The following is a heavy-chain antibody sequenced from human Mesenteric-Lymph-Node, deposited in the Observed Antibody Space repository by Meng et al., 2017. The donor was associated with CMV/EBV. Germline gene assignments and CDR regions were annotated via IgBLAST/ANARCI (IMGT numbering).Heavy chain of an antibody. Sequence: SCKASGYTFTSYAMHWVRQAPGQRLEWMGGIIPILRVTHYAQKFQGRVTITADRSTGTAYMEVNSLRSEDTAVYYCATVSQDYAFDLWGQGTLVTVSS. D-gene: IGHD4-17*01. CDR3: ATVSQDYAFDL. CDR2: IIPILRVT. CDR1: GYTFTSYA. V-gene: IGHV1-69*10. J-gene: IGHJ4*02.